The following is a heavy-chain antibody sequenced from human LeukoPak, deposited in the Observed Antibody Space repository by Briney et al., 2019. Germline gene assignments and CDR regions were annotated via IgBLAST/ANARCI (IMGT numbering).Heavy chain of an antibody. CDR1: GYTFTSYG. J-gene: IGHJ5*02. Sequence: ASVKVSCKASGYTFTSYGISWVRQAPGQGLEWMGWISAYNGNTSYAQKLQGRVTMTTDTSTSTAYMELRSLRSDDTAVYYCARARQFWSGPYNWFDPWGQGTLVTVSS. CDR2: ISAYNGNT. CDR3: ARARQFWSGPYNWFDP. D-gene: IGHD3-3*01. V-gene: IGHV1-18*01.